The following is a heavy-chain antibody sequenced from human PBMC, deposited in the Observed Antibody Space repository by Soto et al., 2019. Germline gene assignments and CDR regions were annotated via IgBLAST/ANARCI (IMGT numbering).Heavy chain of an antibody. CDR2: INAGNGNT. V-gene: IGHV1-3*01. Sequence: ASVKVSCKASGYTFTSYAMHWVRQAPGQRLEWMGWINAGNGNTKYSQKFQGRVTITRDTSASTAYMELSSLRSEDTAVYYCAGGTTTVIQGGAFDIWGQGTMVTVSS. CDR1: GYTFTSYA. CDR3: AGGTTTVIQGGAFDI. D-gene: IGHD4-17*01. J-gene: IGHJ3*02.